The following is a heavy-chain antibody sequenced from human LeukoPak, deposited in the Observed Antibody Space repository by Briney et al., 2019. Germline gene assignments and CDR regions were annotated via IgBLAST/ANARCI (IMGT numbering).Heavy chain of an antibody. CDR3: AGSALYSTKSDYYFES. J-gene: IGHJ4*02. Sequence: ASVKVSCKASGYTFTYRYLHWVRQAPGQAFEWMGWITPYNGNRNYAKKFQDRVTITRDTSLSTAHMELSSLRSEDTAMYYCAGSALYSTKSDYYFESWGQGTLVTVSS. CDR1: GYTFTYRY. CDR2: ITPYNGNR. V-gene: IGHV1-45*02. D-gene: IGHD2-2*01.